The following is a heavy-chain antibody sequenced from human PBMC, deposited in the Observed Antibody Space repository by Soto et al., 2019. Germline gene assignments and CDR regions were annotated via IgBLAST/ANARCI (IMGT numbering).Heavy chain of an antibody. CDR1: GGSISSYY. CDR3: ARVGVPDYYFDY. D-gene: IGHD3-16*01. CDR2: IYYSGST. Sequence: SETLSLTCTVSGGSISSYYWSWIRQPPGKGLEWIGYIYYSGSTNYNPSLKSRVTISVDTSKNQFSLKLSSVTAADTAVYYCARVGVPDYYFDYWGQGTLVTVSS. J-gene: IGHJ4*02. V-gene: IGHV4-59*01.